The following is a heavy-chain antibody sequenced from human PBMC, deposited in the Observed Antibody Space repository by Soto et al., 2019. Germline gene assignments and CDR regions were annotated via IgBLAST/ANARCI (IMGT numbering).Heavy chain of an antibody. CDR1: GYTFTSYA. V-gene: IGHV1-3*01. D-gene: IGHD6-19*01. CDR2: INAGNGNT. Sequence: GASVKVSCKASGYTFTSYAMHWVRQAPGQRLEWMGWINAGNGNTKYSQKFQGRVTITRDTSASTAYMELSSLRSEDTAVYYCARVYVAGIFDIGYWGQGTLVTVSS. CDR3: ARVYVAGIFDIGY. J-gene: IGHJ4*02.